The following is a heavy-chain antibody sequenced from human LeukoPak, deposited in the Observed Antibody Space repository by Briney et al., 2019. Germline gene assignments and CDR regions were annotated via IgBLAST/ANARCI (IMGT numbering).Heavy chain of an antibody. Sequence: GGSLRLSCAASGFTFSTYAMSWVRQTPGKGLEWVSTVSDGAYSTHYADSVKGRFTISRDNSENTLYLLMNSLRAEDAVVYYCAKDHGCLSSGWNPLFDYWGQGTLVTVSS. CDR1: GFTFSTYA. V-gene: IGHV3-23*01. J-gene: IGHJ4*02. CDR3: AKDHGCLSSGWNPLFDY. D-gene: IGHD6-19*01. CDR2: VSDGAYST.